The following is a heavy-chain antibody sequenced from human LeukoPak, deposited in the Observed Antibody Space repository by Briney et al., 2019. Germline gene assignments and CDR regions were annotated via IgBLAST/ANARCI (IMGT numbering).Heavy chain of an antibody. V-gene: IGHV3-30-3*01. Sequence: GGSLRLSCVASGFTFTDYIMHWVRQAPGKGLEWVTVISYDGTIEYYAASVKGRFTISKDNSKNRLYLQMNSLRTEDTAVYFCARGGQQMSDAMDVWGQGTTVTVSS. CDR1: GFTFTDYI. J-gene: IGHJ6*02. D-gene: IGHD6-13*01. CDR2: ISYDGTIE. CDR3: ARGGQQMSDAMDV.